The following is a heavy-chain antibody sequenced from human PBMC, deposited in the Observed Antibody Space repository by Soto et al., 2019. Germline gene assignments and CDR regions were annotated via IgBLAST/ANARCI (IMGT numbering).Heavy chain of an antibody. V-gene: IGHV1-18*01. D-gene: IGHD3-3*01. Sequence: ASVKVSCKASGYTFTSYGISWVRQAPGQGLEWMGWISAYNGNTNYAQKLQGRVTMTTDTSTSTAYMELRSLRSEDTAVYYCARAPYDFWSGYYDAFDIWGQGTMVTVSS. CDR1: GYTFTSYG. CDR3: ARAPYDFWSGYYDAFDI. J-gene: IGHJ3*02. CDR2: ISAYNGNT.